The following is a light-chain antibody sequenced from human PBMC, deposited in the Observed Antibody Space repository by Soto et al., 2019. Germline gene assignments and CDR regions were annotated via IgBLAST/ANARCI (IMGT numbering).Light chain of an antibody. J-gene: IGKJ4*01. CDR1: QGANTW. Sequence: DIQMTQSPTSVSASVGDRVTITCRASQGANTWLAWYQKKPGKAPELLVYEASSLHSGVPSRFSGSGSGTDFTLTISSLQPEDFATYYCQQANSFPLTFGGGTKVEVQ. CDR3: QQANSFPLT. CDR2: EAS. V-gene: IGKV1-12*01.